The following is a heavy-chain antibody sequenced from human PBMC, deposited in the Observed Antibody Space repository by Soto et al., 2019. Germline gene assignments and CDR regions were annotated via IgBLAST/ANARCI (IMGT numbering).Heavy chain of an antibody. CDR2: IWYDGSNK. V-gene: IGHV3-33*01. J-gene: IGHJ6*02. D-gene: IGHD3-16*01. CDR1: GFTFSSYG. Sequence: GSLRLSCAASGFTFSSYGMHWVRQAPGKGLEWVAVIWYDGSNKYYADSVKGRFTISRDNSKNTLYLQMNSLRAEDTAVYYCARDMGVGDGMDVWGQGTTVTVSS. CDR3: ARDMGVGDGMDV.